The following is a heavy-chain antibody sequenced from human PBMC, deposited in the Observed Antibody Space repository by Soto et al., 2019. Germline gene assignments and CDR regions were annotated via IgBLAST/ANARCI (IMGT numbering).Heavy chain of an antibody. D-gene: IGHD3-3*01. V-gene: IGHV4-4*02. CDR1: GGSISSSSW. CDR3: ARLRFLDFYGMDV. Sequence: SETLSLTCAVSGGSISSSSWWSWVRQPPGKGLEWIGEIYHSGSTNYNPSLKSRVTISVDKSKNQFSLKLSSVTAADTAVYYCARLRFLDFYGMDVWGQGTTLTVSS. CDR2: IYHSGST. J-gene: IGHJ6*02.